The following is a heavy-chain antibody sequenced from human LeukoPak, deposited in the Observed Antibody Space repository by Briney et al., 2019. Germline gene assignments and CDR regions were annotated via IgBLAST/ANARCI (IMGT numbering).Heavy chain of an antibody. Sequence: GRSLRLSCAASGFTFSSYGMHWVRQAPGKGLEWVAVIWYDGSNKYYADSVKGRFTISRDNSKNTLYLQMNSLRAEDTAVYYCASANYYAHGAFDIWGQGTMVTVSS. CDR3: ASANYYAHGAFDI. D-gene: IGHD3-10*01. CDR1: GFTFSSYG. J-gene: IGHJ3*02. V-gene: IGHV3-33*01. CDR2: IWYDGSNK.